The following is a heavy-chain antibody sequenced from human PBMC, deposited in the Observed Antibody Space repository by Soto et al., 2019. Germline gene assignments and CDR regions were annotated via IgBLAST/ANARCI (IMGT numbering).Heavy chain of an antibody. V-gene: IGHV3-23*01. CDR1: GFTFSNFA. J-gene: IGHJ5*01. Sequence: EVQLLESGGGLVQPGGSLRLSCAASGFTFSNFAMSWVRQAPGKGLEWVSAVSRSGGSTNYADSVKGRFAISRDNSKNTLYLQMDNLKGEDPAIYFCACDLNCGTTTCCRGERFDSWGQGTLVTVSS. CDR3: ACDLNCGTTTCCRGERFDS. D-gene: IGHD2-2*01. CDR2: VSRSGGST.